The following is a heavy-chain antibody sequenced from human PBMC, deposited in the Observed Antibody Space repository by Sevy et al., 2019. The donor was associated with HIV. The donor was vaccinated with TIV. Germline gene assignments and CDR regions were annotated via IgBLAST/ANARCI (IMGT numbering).Heavy chain of an antibody. CDR3: AKDVPDQSWYADFWRGSPCFDY. D-gene: IGHD3-3*01. CDR1: GFRFGSQA. Sequence: GGSLRLSCVGSGFRFGSQAMSWVRQAPGKGLEWVSGMSGRGDSRGYAHSVKGRFTISRENSKNTVYLQMNSLTAEDTALYYCAKDVPDQSWYADFWRGSPCFDYWGRGILVTVSS. CDR2: MSGRGDSR. J-gene: IGHJ4*01. V-gene: IGHV3-23*01.